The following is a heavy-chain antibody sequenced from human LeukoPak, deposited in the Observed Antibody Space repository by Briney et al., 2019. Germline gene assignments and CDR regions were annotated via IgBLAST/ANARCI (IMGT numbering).Heavy chain of an antibody. CDR3: ARHYNDYDNGGDWYFDL. CDR1: GFTFSDHY. J-gene: IGHJ2*01. Sequence: PGGSLRLSCAASGFTFSDHYMSWIRQAPGKGLEWVSYISSSGSTIYYADSVKGRFTISRDNAKNSLYLQMNSLRAGDTAVYYCARHYNDYDNGGDWYFDLWGRGTLVTVSS. CDR2: ISSSGSTI. V-gene: IGHV3-11*04. D-gene: IGHD4-11*01.